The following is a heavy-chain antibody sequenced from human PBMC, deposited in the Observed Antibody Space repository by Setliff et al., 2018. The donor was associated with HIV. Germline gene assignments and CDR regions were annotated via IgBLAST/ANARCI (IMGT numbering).Heavy chain of an antibody. D-gene: IGHD3-22*01. V-gene: IGHV1-24*01. Sequence: VASVKVSCKVSGYSLTDLSIHWVRQAPGKGLEWMGGFDPEDGETVYAQKLQGRVTMTEDTSTDTAYVELSSLRSEDTAMYYCATIRAYYYDSSGQEYFQYWGHGTLVTVSS. CDR3: ATIRAYYYDSSGQEYFQY. CDR1: GYSLTDLS. CDR2: FDPEDGET. J-gene: IGHJ1*01.